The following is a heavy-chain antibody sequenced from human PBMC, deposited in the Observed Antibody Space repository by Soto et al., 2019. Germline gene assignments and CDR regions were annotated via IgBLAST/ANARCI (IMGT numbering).Heavy chain of an antibody. Sequence: SETLSLTCTVSGGSISSYYWSWIRQPPGKGLEWIGYIYYSGSTNYNPSLKSRVTISVDTSKNQFSLKLSSVTAADTAVYYCARGYYYSSGYYSEGYWGQGTLVTVSS. CDR3: ARGYYYSSGYYSEGY. D-gene: IGHD3-22*01. V-gene: IGHV4-59*01. CDR2: IYYSGST. CDR1: GGSISSYY. J-gene: IGHJ4*02.